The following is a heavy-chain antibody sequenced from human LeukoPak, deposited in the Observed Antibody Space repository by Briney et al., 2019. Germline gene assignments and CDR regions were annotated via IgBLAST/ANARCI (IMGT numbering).Heavy chain of an antibody. CDR3: ARGLHYYDFWSGYSY. J-gene: IGHJ4*02. CDR2: ISYDGSNK. V-gene: IGHV3-30*04. CDR1: GFTFSSYA. D-gene: IGHD3-3*01. Sequence: PGGSLRLSCVASGFTFSSYAMHWVHQAPGKGLEWVAVISYDGSNKYYADSVKGRFTISRDNSKNTLYLQMNSLRAEDTAVYYCARGLHYYDFWSGYSYWGQGTLVTVSS.